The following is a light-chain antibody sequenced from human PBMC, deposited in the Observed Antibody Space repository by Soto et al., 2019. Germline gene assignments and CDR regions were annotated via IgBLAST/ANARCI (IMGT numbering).Light chain of an antibody. CDR3: QQYGTSPRT. J-gene: IGKJ2*01. CDR2: DAS. CDR1: QSVSSTY. Sequence: EIVLTQSPGTLSLSPGERATLSCRASQSVSSTYLAWYQQKLGQAPRLLIYDASSRATGIPDRFSGSGSGTDFTLTIRRLEPEDFAVYYCQQYGTSPRTFGQGTKLEIK. V-gene: IGKV3-20*01.